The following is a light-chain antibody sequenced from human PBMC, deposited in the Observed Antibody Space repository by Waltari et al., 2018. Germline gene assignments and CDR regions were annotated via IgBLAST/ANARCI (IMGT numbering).Light chain of an antibody. Sequence: SYELFQPPSVSVFPGQSASIPCSAANVGRKYVCWYQQKPGQSPVLIIYQDTERPSGIPERFSGSSSGNTATLTISGTQTLDEADYYCQAWDSATVVFGGGTKLTVL. CDR2: QDT. CDR3: QAWDSATVV. V-gene: IGLV3-1*01. CDR1: NVGRKY. J-gene: IGLJ2*01.